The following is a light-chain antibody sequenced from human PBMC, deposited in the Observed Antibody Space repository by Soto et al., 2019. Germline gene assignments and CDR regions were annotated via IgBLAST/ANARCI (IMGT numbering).Light chain of an antibody. J-gene: IGLJ2*01. Sequence: SYELTQPPSVSVSPGQAVSIACSGDKLGNKYTSWYQQKPGQSPVLVIYQDTKRPSGIPERFSGSNSGNTATLTISGTQAIDEADYYCQAWDSSTVVFGGGTKLTVL. V-gene: IGLV3-1*01. CDR1: KLGNKY. CDR2: QDT. CDR3: QAWDSSTVV.